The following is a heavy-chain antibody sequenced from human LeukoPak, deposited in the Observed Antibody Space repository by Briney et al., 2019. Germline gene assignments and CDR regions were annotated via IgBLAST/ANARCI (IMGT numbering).Heavy chain of an antibody. J-gene: IGHJ4*02. CDR3: ARFGYVAAVDV. D-gene: IGHD2-15*01. CDR2: INPAGSET. Sequence: GGSLRLSCAASGFSFSAYWMTWVRQAPGRGLEWVANINPAGSETYYVDPVEGRFSISRDNAKNLVYLQMNSLRAEDTAVYHCARFGYVAAVDVWGQGTPVTVSS. V-gene: IGHV3-7*01. CDR1: GFSFSAYW.